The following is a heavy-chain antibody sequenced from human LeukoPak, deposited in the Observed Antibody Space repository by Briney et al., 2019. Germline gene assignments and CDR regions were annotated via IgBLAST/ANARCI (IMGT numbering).Heavy chain of an antibody. J-gene: IGHJ4*02. V-gene: IGHV3-30*18. CDR2: ISYDGSNK. Sequence: GGSLRLSCAASGFTFSSYGMHWVRQAPGKGLEWVAVISYDGSNKYYADSVKGRFTISRDNSKNPPYLQMTSLRAEDTAVYYCAKDNVDYYGSGSYIDYWGQGTLVTVSS. CDR1: GFTFSSYG. D-gene: IGHD3-10*01. CDR3: AKDNVDYYGSGSYIDY.